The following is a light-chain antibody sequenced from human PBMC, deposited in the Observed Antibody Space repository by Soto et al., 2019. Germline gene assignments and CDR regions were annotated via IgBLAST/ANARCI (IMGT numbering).Light chain of an antibody. CDR2: DAS. CDR1: QTVRNNY. Sequence: EIVLTQSPCTLSLSPGERATLSFRASQTVRNNYLAWYQQKPGQAPRLLIYDASSRATGIPDRFSGGGSGTDFTLTISRLEPEDFAVYYCQQFSSYPLNFGGGTKVDIK. V-gene: IGKV3-20*01. J-gene: IGKJ4*01. CDR3: QQFSSYPLN.